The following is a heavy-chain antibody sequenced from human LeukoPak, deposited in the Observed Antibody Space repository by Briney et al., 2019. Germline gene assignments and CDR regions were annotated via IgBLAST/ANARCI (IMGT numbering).Heavy chain of an antibody. V-gene: IGHV3-30*02. J-gene: IGHJ4*02. D-gene: IGHD2-2*02. CDR3: AKDYGGYCSSTSCYTKEY. Sequence: GGSLRFSCAASGFTFSSYGMHWVRQAPGKGLEWVAFIRYDGSNKYYADSVKGRFTISRDNSKNTLYLQMNSLRAEDTAVYYCAKDYGGYCSSTSCYTKEYWGQGTLVTVSS. CDR2: IRYDGSNK. CDR1: GFTFSSYG.